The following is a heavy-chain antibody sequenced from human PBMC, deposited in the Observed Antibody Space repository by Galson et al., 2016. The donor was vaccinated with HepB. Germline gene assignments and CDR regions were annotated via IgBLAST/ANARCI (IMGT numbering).Heavy chain of an antibody. Sequence: EPLSLTCTVSGGSISSYYWSWIRQPPGKGLEWIGYIYYSGTTNYSPSLKSRVTISVDMSKNQFSLKLSSVTAADTAVYYCGREGYCSGGSCHPIDHWGQGTLVTVSS. CDR2: IYYSGTT. J-gene: IGHJ4*02. D-gene: IGHD2-15*01. CDR1: GGSISSYY. V-gene: IGHV4-59*01. CDR3: GREGYCSGGSCHPIDH.